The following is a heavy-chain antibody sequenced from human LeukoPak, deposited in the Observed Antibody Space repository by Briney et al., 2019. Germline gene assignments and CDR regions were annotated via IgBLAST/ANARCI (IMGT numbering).Heavy chain of an antibody. CDR2: IYPGDSDT. J-gene: IGHJ4*02. D-gene: IGHD3-9*01. Sequence: GESLKISCKGSGYSFTSYWIGWVRQMPGKGLEWMGIIYPGDSDTRYSPSFQGQVTISADKSISTAYLQWSSLKASDTAMYYCARLLAKGRRYFDWLLPFGYWGQGTLVTVSS. V-gene: IGHV5-51*01. CDR1: GYSFTSYW. CDR3: ARLLAKGRRYFDWLLPFGY.